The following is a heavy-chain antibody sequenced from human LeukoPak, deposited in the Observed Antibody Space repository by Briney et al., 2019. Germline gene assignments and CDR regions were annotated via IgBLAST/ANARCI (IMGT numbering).Heavy chain of an antibody. CDR3: ARDYYDILTGYYNYYFDY. CDR2: INHSGST. Sequence: SETLSLTCADYGGSFSGYYWSWIRQPQGKGLEWIGEINHSGSTNYNPSLKSRVTISVDTSKNQFSLKLSSVTAADTAVYYCARDYYDILTGYYNYYFDYWGQGTLVTVSS. D-gene: IGHD3-9*01. CDR1: GGSFSGYY. V-gene: IGHV4-34*01. J-gene: IGHJ4*02.